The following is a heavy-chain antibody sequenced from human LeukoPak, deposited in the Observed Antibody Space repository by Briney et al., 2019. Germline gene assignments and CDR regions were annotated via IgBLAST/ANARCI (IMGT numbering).Heavy chain of an antibody. V-gene: IGHV3-33*01. Sequence: GRSVRLSCAASGYTFSSYDMHWVRQATGKGLEGVAVMCYDGCNTYYADSVKGRFTISRNNSNNTLYLQMNSLRAEDTAVYYWAREGIAGACIFCGQGTLVLVTS. D-gene: IGHD1-14*01. CDR3: AREGIAGACIF. CDR2: MCYDGCNT. CDR1: GYTFSSYD. J-gene: IGHJ1*01.